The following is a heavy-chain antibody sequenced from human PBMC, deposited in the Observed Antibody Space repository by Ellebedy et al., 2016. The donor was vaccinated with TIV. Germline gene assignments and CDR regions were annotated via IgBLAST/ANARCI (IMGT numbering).Heavy chain of an antibody. Sequence: PGGSLRPSCAASGFTFTTYGLHWVRQAPGKGLEWVAVVWYDGSDKYYADSVKGRFTISRDNSKNTLFLQMNSLRAEDTAVYYCARDNSNIAVAGPVNWGQGTLVTVSS. CDR1: GFTFTTYG. J-gene: IGHJ4*02. D-gene: IGHD6-19*01. CDR2: VWYDGSDK. V-gene: IGHV3-33*01. CDR3: ARDNSNIAVAGPVN.